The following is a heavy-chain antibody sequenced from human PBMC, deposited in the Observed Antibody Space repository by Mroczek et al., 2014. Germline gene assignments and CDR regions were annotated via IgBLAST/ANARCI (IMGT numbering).Heavy chain of an antibody. CDR2: IYPADSDT. Sequence: VQLVQSGAEVKKPGESLKISCKGSAHSRFANYWIGWVRQLPGKGLEWMGVIYPADSDTYHSPSLQGQVIISADKSTNTAYLQWNSLNASDTGMYYCASRGAYGDYRLDYWGQGTLVTVSS. CDR3: ASRGAYGDYRLDY. CDR1: AHSRFANYW. D-gene: IGHD4-17*01. V-gene: IGHV5-51*03. J-gene: IGHJ4*02.